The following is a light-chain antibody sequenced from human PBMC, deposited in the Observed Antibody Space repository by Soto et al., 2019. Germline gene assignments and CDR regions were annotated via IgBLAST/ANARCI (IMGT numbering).Light chain of an antibody. V-gene: IGLV1-40*01. CDR3: QSYDTTVSGFVV. CDR1: SSNIGTGHD. CDR2: ANS. Sequence: QSVLTQPPSVSGAPGQRVTISCTGSSSNIGTGHDVHWYQQLPGTAPKLLIYANSHRPSGVPDRFSGSKSGTSASLAITGLQAEDEADYYCQSYDTTVSGFVVFGGGTKVTVL. J-gene: IGLJ2*01.